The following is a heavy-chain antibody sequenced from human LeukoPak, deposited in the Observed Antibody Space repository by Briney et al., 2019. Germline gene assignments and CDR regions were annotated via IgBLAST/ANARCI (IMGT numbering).Heavy chain of an antibody. Sequence: SETLSLTCTVSGGSISIYYWSSIRQPPGKGLEWIGYIYYSGSTNYNPSLKSRVTISVDTSKNQFSLRLTSVTASDTAVYYCARERAAAVDHWGQGTLVTVSS. D-gene: IGHD6-13*01. J-gene: IGHJ4*02. CDR2: IYYSGST. CDR1: GGSISIYY. V-gene: IGHV4-59*12. CDR3: ARERAAAVDH.